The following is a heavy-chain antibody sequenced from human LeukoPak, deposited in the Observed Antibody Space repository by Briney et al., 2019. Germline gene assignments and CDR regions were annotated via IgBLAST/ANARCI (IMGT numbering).Heavy chain of an antibody. D-gene: IGHD3-16*01. V-gene: IGHV3-7*03. CDR2: IKHDGSDK. CDR1: GFTFSNFW. J-gene: IGHJ3*02. Sequence: GGSLRLSCAASGFTFSNFWMTWVRQAPGNGLEWVANIKHDGSDKYYVDSVKGRFTISRDNAKNSLYLQMNSLRAEDTAVYYCARGGVAFDIWGQGTMVTVSA. CDR3: ARGGVAFDI.